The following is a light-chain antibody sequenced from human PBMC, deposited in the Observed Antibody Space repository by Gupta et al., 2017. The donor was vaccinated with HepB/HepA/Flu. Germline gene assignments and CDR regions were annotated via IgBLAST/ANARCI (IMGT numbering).Light chain of an antibody. CDR3: QSYDSSLSGLWV. CDR1: SSNIGAGYD. Sequence: LXQPPSXXXXPGQRVXXSCXGSSSNIGAGYDVHWYQQLPGTAPKLLIYGNSNRPSGVPDRFSGSKSGTSASLAITGLQAEDEADYYCQSYDSSLSGLWVFGGGTKLTVL. J-gene: IGLJ3*02. V-gene: IGLV1-40*01. CDR2: GNS.